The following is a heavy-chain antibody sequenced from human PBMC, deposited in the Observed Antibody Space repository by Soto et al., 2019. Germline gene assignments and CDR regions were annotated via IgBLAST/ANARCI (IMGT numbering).Heavy chain of an antibody. D-gene: IGHD6-13*01. V-gene: IGHV3-53*01. CDR2: IYSGGST. CDR3: AAVFRIAAAGPHHYGMDV. CDR1: GFTVSSNY. J-gene: IGHJ6*02. Sequence: GGSLRLSCAASGFTVSSNYMSWVRQAPGKGLEWVSVIYSGGSTYYADSVKGRFTISRDNSKNTLYLQMNSLRAEDTAVYYCAAVFRIAAAGPHHYGMDVWGQGTTVTVSS.